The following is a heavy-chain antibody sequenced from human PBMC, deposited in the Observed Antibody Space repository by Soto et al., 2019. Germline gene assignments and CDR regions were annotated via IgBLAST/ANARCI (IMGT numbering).Heavy chain of an antibody. D-gene: IGHD3-22*01. J-gene: IGHJ4*02. CDR3: ARELLRGYHLGFDY. Sequence: KTSETLSLTCTVCGGSVSSGSYYWSWIRQPPGKGLEWIGYIYYSGSTNYNPSLKSRVTISVDTSKNQFSLKLSSVTAADTAVYYCARELLRGYHLGFDYWGQGTLVTVSS. CDR1: GGSVSSGSYY. V-gene: IGHV4-61*01. CDR2: IYYSGST.